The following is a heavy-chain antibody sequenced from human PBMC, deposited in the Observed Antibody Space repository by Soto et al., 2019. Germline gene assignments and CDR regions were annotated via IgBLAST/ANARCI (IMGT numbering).Heavy chain of an antibody. CDR2: IIPMYGPA. D-gene: IGHD3-10*01. CDR3: ARVTSMVRGVIDNWFDP. Sequence: QVPLVQSGAEVKKPGSSVTVSCKASGGTFSSYAIHWVRQAPGQGLEWMGGIIPMYGPAKYAQRFQGRVTNTADESTTPVYMELSSLTSQDTAVYSCARVTSMVRGVIDNWFDPWGHGTLVTVSS. CDR1: GGTFSSYA. J-gene: IGHJ5*02. V-gene: IGHV1-69*01.